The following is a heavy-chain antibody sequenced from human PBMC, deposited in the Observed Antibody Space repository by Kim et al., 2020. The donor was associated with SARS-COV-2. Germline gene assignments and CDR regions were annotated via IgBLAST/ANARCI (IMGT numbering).Heavy chain of an antibody. Sequence: GGSLRLSCAASGFTFSSYAMNWVRQAPGKGLEWVSAISGNGGSTYYADSVKGRFTISRDNSRNTLHLQMKGLRAEETAVYYCAKGIGYYLDSGIDYYGMDVWGQGTTVTVSS. V-gene: IGHV3-23*01. CDR3: AKGIGYYLDSGIDYYGMDV. CDR2: ISGNGGST. CDR1: GFTFSSYA. D-gene: IGHD3-10*01. J-gene: IGHJ6*02.